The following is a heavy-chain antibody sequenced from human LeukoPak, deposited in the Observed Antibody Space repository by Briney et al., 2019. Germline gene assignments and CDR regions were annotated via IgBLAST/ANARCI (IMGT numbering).Heavy chain of an antibody. V-gene: IGHV3-21*01. CDR2: ISSRSSYI. D-gene: IGHD1-26*01. J-gene: IGHJ4*02. Sequence: KPGGSLRLSRAASGFTFSLYSMNWVRQAPGKGLEWVSSISSRSSYIYYADSLKGRFTMSRDNAKKSLYLQMNSLRAEDTAVYYCAREETGSGSYFDSWGQGTLVTVSS. CDR1: GFTFSLYS. CDR3: AREETGSGSYFDS.